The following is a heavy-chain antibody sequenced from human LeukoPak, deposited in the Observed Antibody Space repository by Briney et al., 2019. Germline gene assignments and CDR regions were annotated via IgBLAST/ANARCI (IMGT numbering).Heavy chain of an antibody. CDR2: INHSGST. J-gene: IGHJ5*02. CDR1: GGSFSGYY. Sequence: ASETLSLTCAVYGGSFSGYYWSWIRQPPGKGLEWIGEINHSGSTNYNPSLKSRVTISVDTSKNQFSLKLSSVTAADTAVYYCARGGYYGSGNDFRFDPWGQGTLVTVSS. D-gene: IGHD3-10*01. V-gene: IGHV4-34*01. CDR3: ARGGYYGSGNDFRFDP.